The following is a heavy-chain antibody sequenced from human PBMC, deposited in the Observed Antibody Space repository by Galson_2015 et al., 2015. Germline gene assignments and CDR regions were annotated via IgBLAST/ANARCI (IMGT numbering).Heavy chain of an antibody. CDR3: ATGVLGYCSGGSCHNWFDP. V-gene: IGHV1-24*01. CDR1: GYTLTELS. Sequence: SVKVSCKVSGYTLTELSMHWVRQAPGKGLEWMGGFDPEDGETIYAQKFQGRVTMTEGTSTDTAYMELSSLRSEDTAVYYCATGVLGYCSGGSCHNWFDPWGQGTLVTVSS. CDR2: FDPEDGET. J-gene: IGHJ5*02. D-gene: IGHD2-15*01.